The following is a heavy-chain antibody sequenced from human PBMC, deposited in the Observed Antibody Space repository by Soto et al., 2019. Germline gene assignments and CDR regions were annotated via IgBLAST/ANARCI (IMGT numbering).Heavy chain of an antibody. D-gene: IGHD2-15*01. J-gene: IGHJ6*02. V-gene: IGHV4-39*01. CDR1: VYSVMGIDYY. CDR3: APLTVSLSGPYGIHV. CDR2: MFYSGLT. Sequence: SETLSLTCSFSVYSVMGIDYYWSCILQPPGKGVELIVSMFYSGLTYYNPSLKSRVTLSVDTSKNHFSVRLNSVTAADTAVYYCAPLTVSLSGPYGIHVWGQGTTVTVSS.